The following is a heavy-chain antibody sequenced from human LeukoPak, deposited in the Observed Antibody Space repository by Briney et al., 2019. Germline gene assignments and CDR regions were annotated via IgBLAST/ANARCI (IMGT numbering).Heavy chain of an antibody. CDR3: ARVFDTRAQGHFQQ. D-gene: IGHD2-15*01. CDR1: GYTFTSYY. CDR2: INPNSGGA. J-gene: IGHJ1*01. V-gene: IGHV1-2*02. Sequence: ASVKVSCKASGYTFTSYYMHWVRQAPGQGLEWMGWINPNSGGANFAERFQGRVTMTRDTSISTAYMELSSLRSDDTAVYYCARVFDTRAQGHFQQWGQGTLVTVSS.